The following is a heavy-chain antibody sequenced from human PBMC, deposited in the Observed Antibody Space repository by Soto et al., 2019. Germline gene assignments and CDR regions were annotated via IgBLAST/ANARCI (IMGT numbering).Heavy chain of an antibody. V-gene: IGHV3-48*01. CDR1: GFTFSSYS. D-gene: IGHD2-2*01. CDR3: ASPVERSATCCIR. J-gene: IGHJ4*02. Sequence: EVQLVESGGGLVQPGGSLRLSCAASGFTFSSYSMNWVRQAPGSGPEWVSYISSSSNSIYYADSVKGRFTISRDNAKNSLHVQMNSLRAEDTAVYYCASPVERSATCCIRWGQGTLVTVSS. CDR2: ISSSSNSI.